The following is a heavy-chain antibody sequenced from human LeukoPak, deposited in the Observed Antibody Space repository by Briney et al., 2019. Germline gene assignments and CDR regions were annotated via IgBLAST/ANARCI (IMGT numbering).Heavy chain of an antibody. V-gene: IGHV4-39*01. CDR2: SYNSGST. Sequence: SETLSLTCSVSGGSISSSTYYWGWIRQPPGKGLEWIGNSYNSGSTYYNPSLKSRVTISVDTSKNQFSLKLSSVTAADTAVYYCARQAYSSNLGWFDPWGQGTLVTVSS. J-gene: IGHJ5*02. D-gene: IGHD6-13*01. CDR3: ARQAYSSNLGWFDP. CDR1: GGSISSSTYY.